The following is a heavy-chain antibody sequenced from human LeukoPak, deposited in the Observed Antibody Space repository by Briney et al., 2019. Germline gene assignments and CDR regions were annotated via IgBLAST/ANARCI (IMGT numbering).Heavy chain of an antibody. CDR1: GFIFSSYW. CDR2: IDSDGSTT. V-gene: IGHV3-74*01. J-gene: IGHJ4*02. D-gene: IGHD3-16*02. CDR3: ARDGGLVTFGGVIDN. Sequence: PGGSLRLSCAASGFIFSSYWMHWVRQVPGKGLVWVARIDSDGSTTNYADSVKGRFTISRDNAKNTLYLQMSSLRAEDTAVYYCARDGGLVTFGGVIDNWGQGTLVTVSS.